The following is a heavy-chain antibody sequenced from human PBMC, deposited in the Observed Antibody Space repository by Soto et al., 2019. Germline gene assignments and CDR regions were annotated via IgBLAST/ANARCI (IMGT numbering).Heavy chain of an antibody. CDR1: GYTFTSYD. CDR2: MNPNSGNT. Sequence: ASVKVSCKASGYTFTSYDINWVRQATGQGLEGMGWMNPNSGNTGYAQKFQGRVTMTRNTSISTAYMELSSLRSEDTAVYYCARGQRGEAQTLEWDWFDPWGQGSLVTVSS. D-gene: IGHD3-3*01. J-gene: IGHJ5*02. CDR3: ARGQRGEAQTLEWDWFDP. V-gene: IGHV1-8*01.